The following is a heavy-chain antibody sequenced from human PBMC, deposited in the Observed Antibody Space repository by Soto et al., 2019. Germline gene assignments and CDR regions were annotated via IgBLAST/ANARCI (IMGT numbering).Heavy chain of an antibody. CDR1: GFTVSSNY. D-gene: IGHD5-12*01. CDR2: IYSGGST. CDR3: ARSWNYYYGMDV. Sequence: GGSLRLSCAASGFTVSSNYMSWVRQAPGKGLEWVSVIYSGGSTYYADSVKGRFTISRDNSKNTLYLQMNSLRAEDTAVYYCARSWNYYYGMDVWGQGTTVTVSS. J-gene: IGHJ6*02. V-gene: IGHV3-53*01.